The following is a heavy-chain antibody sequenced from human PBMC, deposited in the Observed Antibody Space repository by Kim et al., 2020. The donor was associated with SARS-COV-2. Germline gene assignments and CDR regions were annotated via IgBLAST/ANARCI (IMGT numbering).Heavy chain of an antibody. Sequence: GGSLRLSCAASGFTFSSYGMHWVRQAPGKGLEWVAVIWYDGSNKYYADSVKGRFTISRDNSKNTLYLQMNSLRAEDTAVYYCARDEGIVVAEPEFDYWGQGTLVTVSS. CDR3: ARDEGIVVAEPEFDY. D-gene: IGHD6-19*01. CDR1: GFTFSSYG. CDR2: IWYDGSNK. V-gene: IGHV3-33*01. J-gene: IGHJ4*02.